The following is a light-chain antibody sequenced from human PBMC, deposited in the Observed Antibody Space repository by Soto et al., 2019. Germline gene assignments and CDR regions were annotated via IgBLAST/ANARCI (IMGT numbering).Light chain of an antibody. V-gene: IGKV1-9*01. CDR3: QLLNSYPPIN. CDR1: QDINNY. Sequence: DLQLTQVPSSLSAYVGAIVTITCRASQDINNYLAWYQQKPGKAPNLLIYAASTLQSGVPSRFSGSGSGTDFTLTISSLQPEDFATYYCQLLNSYPPINFGQGTQLEIK. CDR2: AAS. J-gene: IGKJ5*01.